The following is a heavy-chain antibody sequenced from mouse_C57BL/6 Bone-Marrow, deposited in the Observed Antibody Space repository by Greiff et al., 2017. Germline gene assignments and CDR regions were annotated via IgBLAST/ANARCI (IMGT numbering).Heavy chain of an antibody. Sequence: EVQLQQSGAELVRPGASVKLSCTASGFNIKDDYMHWVKQRPEQGLEWIGWIDPENGDTEYASKFQGKATITADTSSHTAYLQLSSLTSEDTAVYYCTPYGKFDYWGQGTTLTVSS. D-gene: IGHD2-1*01. CDR2: IDPENGDT. CDR3: TPYGKFDY. V-gene: IGHV14-4*01. J-gene: IGHJ2*01. CDR1: GFNIKDDY.